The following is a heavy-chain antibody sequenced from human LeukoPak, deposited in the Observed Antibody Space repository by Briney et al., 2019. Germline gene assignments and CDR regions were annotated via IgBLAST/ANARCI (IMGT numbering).Heavy chain of an antibody. D-gene: IGHD3-22*01. V-gene: IGHV1-24*01. CDR2: FDPEDGET. J-gene: IGHJ4*02. CDR1: GYTLTELS. CDR3: ATERWLLRSFDY. Sequence: ASVKVSCKVSGYTLTELSMHGVRQAPGKGLEWMGGFDPEDGETIYAQKFQGRVTMTEDTSTDTAYMELSSLRSEDTAVYYCATERWLLRSFDYWGQGTLVTVSS.